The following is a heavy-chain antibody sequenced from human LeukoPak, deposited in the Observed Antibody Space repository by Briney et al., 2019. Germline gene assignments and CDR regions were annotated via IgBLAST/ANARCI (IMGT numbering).Heavy chain of an antibody. J-gene: IGHJ4*02. Sequence: PSETLCLTCTVSGGSVSSGSYYWSWIRQPPGKGLEWIGYIYYSGSTNYNPSLKSRVTISVDTSKNQFSLKLSSVTAADTAVYYCARRSGSLTSFDYWGQGTLVTVSS. V-gene: IGHV4-61*01. CDR2: IYYSGST. CDR1: GGSVSSGSYY. CDR3: ARRSGSLTSFDY. D-gene: IGHD3-10*01.